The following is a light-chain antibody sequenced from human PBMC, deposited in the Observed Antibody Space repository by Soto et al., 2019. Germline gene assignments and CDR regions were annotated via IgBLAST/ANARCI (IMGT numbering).Light chain of an antibody. Sequence: DIQMTQSPSSLSASVGDRVTITCQASQDISNYLNWYQQKPGKAPKLLIYDASNLETGVPSRFSGSGSGTDFTFTISCLQPEDIATYDCQQYENLLFTFGPGTKVDFK. CDR2: DAS. J-gene: IGKJ3*01. V-gene: IGKV1-33*01. CDR3: QQYENLLFT. CDR1: QDISNY.